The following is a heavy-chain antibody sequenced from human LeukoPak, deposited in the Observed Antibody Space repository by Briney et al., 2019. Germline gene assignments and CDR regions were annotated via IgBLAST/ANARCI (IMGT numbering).Heavy chain of an antibody. Sequence: PSETLSLTCTVSGYSISSGYYWGWIRQPPGKGLEWIGSIYHSGSTYYNPSLKSRVTISVDTSKNQFSLKLSSVTAADTAVYYCARDRGYSSSPNDYWGQGTLVTVSS. D-gene: IGHD6-13*01. CDR2: IYHSGST. J-gene: IGHJ4*02. CDR3: ARDRGYSSSPNDY. CDR1: GYSISSGYY. V-gene: IGHV4-38-2*02.